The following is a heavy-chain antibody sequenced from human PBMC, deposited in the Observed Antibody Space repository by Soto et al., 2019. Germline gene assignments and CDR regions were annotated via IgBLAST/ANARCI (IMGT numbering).Heavy chain of an antibody. D-gene: IGHD2-8*01. V-gene: IGHV3-23*01. J-gene: IGHJ6*02. CDR3: AKRGGFVYGNCYYCYGMDV. Sequence: GGSLRLSCAASGFTFSSYAMSLVRQAPGKWLEWVSAISGSGGSTYYADSVKGRFTISTDNSKNTLYLQMNTLRAEDTAVYYCAKRGGFVYGNCYYCYGMDVSAQGTSVTGSS. CDR1: GFTFSSYA. CDR2: ISGSGGST.